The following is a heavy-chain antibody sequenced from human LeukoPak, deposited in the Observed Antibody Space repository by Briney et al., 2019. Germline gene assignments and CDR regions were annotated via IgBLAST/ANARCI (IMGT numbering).Heavy chain of an antibody. CDR3: AKAPSEIGGYYPEYFRH. Sequence: GGSLRLSCAASGFTFSSYWMHWVRQPPGKGLVWVSRIKSDGSTNYADSVKGRFTISRDNAKNTVSLQMNSLRAEDTGVYYCAKAPSEIGGYYPEYFRHWGQGTLVTVSS. J-gene: IGHJ1*01. V-gene: IGHV3-74*01. CDR1: GFTFSSYW. D-gene: IGHD3-22*01. CDR2: IKSDGST.